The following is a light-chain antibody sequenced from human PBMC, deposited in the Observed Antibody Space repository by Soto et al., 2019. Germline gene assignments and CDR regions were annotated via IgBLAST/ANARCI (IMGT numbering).Light chain of an antibody. Sequence: DIQMTQSPSSVSASIGDTGTITCRASQDISILLAWYQQKPGRAPKLLIYGASTLESWVPSRFSGRGSGTDFTLTISSLQPEDFATYFCQQADSFPLTFGGGTKVEIK. CDR1: QDISIL. CDR3: QQADSFPLT. J-gene: IGKJ4*01. V-gene: IGKV1D-12*01. CDR2: GAS.